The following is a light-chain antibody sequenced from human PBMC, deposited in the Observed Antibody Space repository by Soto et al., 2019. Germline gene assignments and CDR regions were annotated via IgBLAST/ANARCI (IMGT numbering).Light chain of an antibody. CDR3: QQRSNWPLT. Sequence: EIVLTQSPAPLSLSPGERATLSCRASQSVSIYLAWYQQKPGQAPRLLIYDASNRATAIPDRFSGSGSGTDFTLTIGRLEPEDFAVYYCQQRSNWPLTFGRGTKVEIK. J-gene: IGKJ4*01. CDR1: QSVSIY. V-gene: IGKV3-11*01. CDR2: DAS.